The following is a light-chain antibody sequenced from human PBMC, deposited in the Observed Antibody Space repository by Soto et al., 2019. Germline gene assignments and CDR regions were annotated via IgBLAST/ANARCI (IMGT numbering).Light chain of an antibody. CDR3: SSYTSTSTLV. CDR2: HVS. V-gene: IGLV2-14*01. Sequence: QSALTQPAAVSGSPGQSITISCTGTSSDVGGYKYVSWYQQHPGKAPKLMIYHVSNRPSGVSTRFSGSRSGNTASLTISWLQAEDEADYYCSSYTSTSTLVFGGGTKLTVL. CDR1: SSDVGGYKY. J-gene: IGLJ2*01.